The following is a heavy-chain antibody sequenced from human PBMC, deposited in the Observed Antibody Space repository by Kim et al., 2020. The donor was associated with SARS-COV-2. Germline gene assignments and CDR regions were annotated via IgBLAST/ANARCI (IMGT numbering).Heavy chain of an antibody. CDR1: GGSISSGSYY. CDR3: AREESGYYYYYYGMDV. D-gene: IGHD3-3*01. J-gene: IGHJ6*02. Sequence: SETLSLTCTVSGGSISSGSYYWSWIRQPAGKGLEWIGRIYTSGSTNYNPSLKSRVTISVDTSKNQFSLKLSSVTAADTAVYYCAREESGYYYYYYGMDVWGQGTTVTVSS. CDR2: IYTSGST. V-gene: IGHV4-61*02.